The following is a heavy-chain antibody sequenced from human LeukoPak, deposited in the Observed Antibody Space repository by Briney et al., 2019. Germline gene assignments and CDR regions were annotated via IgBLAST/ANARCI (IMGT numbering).Heavy chain of an antibody. CDR3: ARQGGDDGYYYFDF. J-gene: IGHJ4*02. CDR2: VYYSGST. Sequence: PSETPSLTCSVSGGPIRSSHYYWGWIRQPPGQGLEWIASVYYSGSTYYTPSLRSRVTISIDTSKNQFSLKLTSVTAADTAVFYCARQGGDDGYYYFDFWGQGTLVTVSS. V-gene: IGHV4-39*01. D-gene: IGHD4-17*01. CDR1: GGPIRSSHYY.